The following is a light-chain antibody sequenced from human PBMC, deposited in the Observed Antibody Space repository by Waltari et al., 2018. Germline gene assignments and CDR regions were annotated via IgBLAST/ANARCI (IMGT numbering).Light chain of an antibody. CDR2: KAS. V-gene: IGKV1-5*03. J-gene: IGKJ1*01. CDR1: QSVNSW. Sequence: DIQMTQSPSTLSASVGDRVTITCRASQSVNSWVAGDQKKPRKAPNLLIFKASNLESGVPSRFSGSGSGTEFTLTISSLQPDDFATYHCQQYDSYWTFGQGTKVEIK. CDR3: QQYDSYWT.